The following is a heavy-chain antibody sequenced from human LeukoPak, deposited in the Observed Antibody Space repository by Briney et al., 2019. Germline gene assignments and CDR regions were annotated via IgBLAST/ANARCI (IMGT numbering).Heavy chain of an antibody. Sequence: PGGSLRLSCAASGFTFSSYAMSWVRQAPGKGLEWVSGISGRDGNTYYADSMKGRFTISRDNSKNTLYLQMISLRVEDTAIYYCAKDRIVMSGFFDYWGQGTLVTVSS. CDR3: AKDRIVMSGFFDY. CDR2: ISGRDGNT. V-gene: IGHV3-23*01. J-gene: IGHJ4*02. D-gene: IGHD6-19*01. CDR1: GFTFSSYA.